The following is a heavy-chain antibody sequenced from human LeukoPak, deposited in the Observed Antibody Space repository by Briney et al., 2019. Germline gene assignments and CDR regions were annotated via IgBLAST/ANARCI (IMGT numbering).Heavy chain of an antibody. CDR1: GFTFSSYW. CDR2: IKSDGST. CDR3: ARAPSEIGGYYPEYFRH. V-gene: IGHV3-74*01. J-gene: IGHJ1*01. D-gene: IGHD3-22*01. Sequence: GGSLRPSCAASGFTFSSYWMHWVRHAPGKGLVWVSRIKSDGSTNYADSVKGRFTISRDNAKNTLSLQMNSLRAEDTGVYYCARAPSEIGGYYPEYFRHWGQGTLVTVSS.